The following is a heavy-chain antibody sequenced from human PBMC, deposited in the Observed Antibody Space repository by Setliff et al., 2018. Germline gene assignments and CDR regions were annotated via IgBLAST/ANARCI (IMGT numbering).Heavy chain of an antibody. V-gene: IGHV4-61*09. CDR3: ARNDLDTYGYGAFDY. D-gene: IGHD5-18*01. CDR1: GGSITSGSHY. CDR2: MYTSGNT. J-gene: IGHJ4*02. Sequence: PSETLSLTCSVSGGSITSGSHYWSWIRQPAGKGLEWIGHMYTSGNTIYNPSLKSRVTISLDTSKNQFSLNLTSVTAADTAVYFCARNDLDTYGYGAFDYWGQGTLVTVSS.